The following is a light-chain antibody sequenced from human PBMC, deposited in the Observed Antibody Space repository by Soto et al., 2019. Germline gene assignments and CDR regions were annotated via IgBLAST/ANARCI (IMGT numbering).Light chain of an antibody. Sequence: DIVMTQSPLSLPVTPGEPASISCRSSQSLLHSNGYNYLDWYLQKPGQSPQLLIYLGSSRASGVPDRFSGSGSGTDCTLKSSRVEAEEVGVYYCMQGLQAPLTCGQGTRLEIK. J-gene: IGKJ5*01. V-gene: IGKV2-28*01. CDR2: LGS. CDR1: QSLLHSNGYNY. CDR3: MQGLQAPLT.